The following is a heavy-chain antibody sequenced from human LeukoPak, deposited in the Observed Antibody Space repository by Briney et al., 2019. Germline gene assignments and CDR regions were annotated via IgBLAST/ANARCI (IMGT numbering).Heavy chain of an antibody. CDR2: ITAGNGNT. Sequence: GASVRVSCTASGYTFRNYGIGWVRQAPRQGLEWMGWITAGNGNTNYAQKVQGRVTMTTDTSTSTAYMELRSLRSDDTAVYFCARDSARGYSYGYNAFDIWGQGTMVTVSS. CDR3: ARDSARGYSYGYNAFDI. D-gene: IGHD5-18*01. J-gene: IGHJ3*02. CDR1: GYTFRNYG. V-gene: IGHV1-18*01.